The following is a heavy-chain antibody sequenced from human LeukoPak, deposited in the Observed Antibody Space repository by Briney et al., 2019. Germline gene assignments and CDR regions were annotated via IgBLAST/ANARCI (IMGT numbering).Heavy chain of an antibody. CDR1: GYTFTNYH. Sequence: ASVKVSCKASGYTFTNYHMHWVRRAPGQGLEWMGRIYPSSGGTNYAQKFQGRITLTTDTSINTAYMELSRLRFDDTAVYYCARDLPFEDWGQGTLVTVSS. V-gene: IGHV1-2*06. D-gene: IGHD2/OR15-2a*01. CDR2: IYPSSGGT. J-gene: IGHJ4*02. CDR3: ARDLPFED.